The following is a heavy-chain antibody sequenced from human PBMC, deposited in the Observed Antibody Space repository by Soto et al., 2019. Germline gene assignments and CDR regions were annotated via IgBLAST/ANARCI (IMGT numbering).Heavy chain of an antibody. CDR2: IDPGDSSA. J-gene: IGHJ4*02. V-gene: IGHV5-10-1*01. CDR3: AKRYCSRADCYSDS. D-gene: IGHD2-2*01. Sequence: GESLKISCHGSGYTFFSFWIVWVRQVPGKGLEWVGRIDPGDSSATYSPTFQGHVTISADRSTRSAYLQWRSLRASDTAIYFCAKRYCSRADCYSDSWGQGSLVTVSS. CDR1: GYTFFSFW.